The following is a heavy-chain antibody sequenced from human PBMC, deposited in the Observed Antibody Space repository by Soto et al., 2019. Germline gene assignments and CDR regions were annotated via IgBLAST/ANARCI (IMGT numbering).Heavy chain of an antibody. V-gene: IGHV1-69*13. CDR3: ARDKGRNYGMEV. Sequence: SVKVSCKASGGTFSSYAISWVRQAPGQGLEWMGGIIPIFGTANYAQKFQGRVTITADESTSTAYMELSSLRSEDTAVYYWARDKGRNYGMEVWGQGAKVTVSS. CDR1: GGTFSSYA. CDR2: IIPIFGTA. J-gene: IGHJ6*02.